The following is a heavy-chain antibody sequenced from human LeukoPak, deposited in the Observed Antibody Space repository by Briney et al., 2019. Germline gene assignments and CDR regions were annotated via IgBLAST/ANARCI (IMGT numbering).Heavy chain of an antibody. D-gene: IGHD4-17*01. CDR2: ISGSGGNT. J-gene: IGHJ4*02. CDR3: ARGRGGDYVSSRFGY. CDR1: GFAFSGFA. Sequence: GGSLRLSCSASGFAFSGFAMGWVRQAPGKGLEWVSSISGSGGNTYYADSVEGRFTISRDNSKNTLYLQMNSLRAEDTASYYCARGRGGDYVSSRFGYWGQGTLVTVSS. V-gene: IGHV3-23*01.